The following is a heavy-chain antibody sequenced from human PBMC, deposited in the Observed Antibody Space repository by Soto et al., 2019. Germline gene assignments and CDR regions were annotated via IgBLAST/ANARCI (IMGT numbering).Heavy chain of an antibody. D-gene: IGHD1-26*01. CDR3: SRSFRVGSNDPSLDY. Sequence: SETLSLTCTFSNGPINSADYYCSWIRQAPGKGLEWIGYIYYSGSASYNPTLKGRVSISLDTSKNQFSLSLRSVTAADTAVYFCSRSFRVGSNDPSLDYWGQGTPVTVSS. CDR1: NGPINSADYY. V-gene: IGHV4-30-4*01. J-gene: IGHJ4*02. CDR2: IYYSGSA.